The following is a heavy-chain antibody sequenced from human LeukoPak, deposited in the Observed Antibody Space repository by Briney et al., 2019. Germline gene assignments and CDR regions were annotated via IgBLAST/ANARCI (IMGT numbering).Heavy chain of an antibody. CDR2: VSGSGAST. Sequence: GGSLRLSCAASGFTFSSYAMSWVRQSPGKGLEWVSGVSGSGASTYYADPVKGRCTISRDNSRNTLYLQMNSLRADDTAVYYCARGPRASGGTGYYYYGMDVWGQGTTVTVSS. CDR3: ARGPRASGGTGYYYYGMDV. CDR1: GFTFSSYA. D-gene: IGHD2-8*02. V-gene: IGHV3-23*01. J-gene: IGHJ6*02.